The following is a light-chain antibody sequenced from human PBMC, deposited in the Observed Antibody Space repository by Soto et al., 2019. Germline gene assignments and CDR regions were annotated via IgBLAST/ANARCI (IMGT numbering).Light chain of an antibody. J-gene: IGKJ1*01. CDR3: QQSYSTLWT. Sequence: DIQMTHSPSSLSASVVDIVTITCLASQSISSYLNWYQQKPGKAPKLLIYAASSLQSGVPSRFSGSGSGTDFTLTISSLQPEDFATYYCQQSYSTLWTFGQGTKVDIK. CDR2: AAS. V-gene: IGKV1-39*01. CDR1: QSISSY.